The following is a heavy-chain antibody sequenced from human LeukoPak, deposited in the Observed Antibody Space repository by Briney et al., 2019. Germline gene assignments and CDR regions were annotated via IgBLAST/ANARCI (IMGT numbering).Heavy chain of an antibody. D-gene: IGHD3-10*01. J-gene: IGHJ4*02. CDR2: IYTSGST. CDR3: ARHGPSMVRGAIVGYFDS. CDR1: GGSISSYY. Sequence: SETLSLTCTVSGGSISSYYWSWIRQPAGKGLEWIGRIYTSGSTNYNPSLKSRVTMSVDTSKNQFSLKLRSVTAADTAVYSCARHGPSMVRGAIVGYFDSWGQGTLVTVSS. V-gene: IGHV4-4*07.